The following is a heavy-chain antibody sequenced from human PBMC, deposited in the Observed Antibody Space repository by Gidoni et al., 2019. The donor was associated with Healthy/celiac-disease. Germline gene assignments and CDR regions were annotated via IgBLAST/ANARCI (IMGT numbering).Heavy chain of an antibody. CDR2: IYPGDSDT. Sequence: EVQLVQSGAEVKKPGESLKISCKGSAYSFPSYWIGWVRQMPGKGLEWMGIIYPGDSDTRYSPSFQGQVTISADKSISTAYLQWSSLKASDTTMYYCASFSGYSSGWRQFDYWGQGTLVTVSS. CDR1: AYSFPSYW. J-gene: IGHJ4*02. D-gene: IGHD6-19*01. CDR3: ASFSGYSSGWRQFDY. V-gene: IGHV5-51*01.